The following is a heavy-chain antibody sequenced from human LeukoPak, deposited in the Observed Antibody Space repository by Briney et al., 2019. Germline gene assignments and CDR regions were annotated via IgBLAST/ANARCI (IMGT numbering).Heavy chain of an antibody. J-gene: IGHJ6*02. CDR1: GYSFTSYW. V-gene: IGHV5-51*01. Sequence: VESLKISCKGSGYSFTSYWIGWERQMPGKGLEWMGIIFPGDSDTRYSPSFQGQVTISADKSISTAYLQWSSLKASDTAMYYCATTYYYDSSGYYYYGMDVWGQGTTVTVSS. CDR3: ATTYYYDSSGYYYYGMDV. CDR2: IFPGDSDT. D-gene: IGHD3-22*01.